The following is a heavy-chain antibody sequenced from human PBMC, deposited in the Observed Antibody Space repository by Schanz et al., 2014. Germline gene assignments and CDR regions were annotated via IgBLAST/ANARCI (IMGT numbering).Heavy chain of an antibody. CDR2: IIPILGME. CDR1: GGTFSSYA. D-gene: IGHD3-22*01. J-gene: IGHJ3*02. V-gene: IGHV1-69*04. CDR3: ARDIQYHYDTSGPVGAFDI. Sequence: QVQLVQSGAEAREPGASVTVSCKASGGTFSSYAFSWVRQAPGQGLEWMGKIIPILGMENYAQKFQGRVTITADISTSTAYMDLSSLRSDDTAVYYCARDIQYHYDTSGPVGAFDIWGQGTVVTVSS.